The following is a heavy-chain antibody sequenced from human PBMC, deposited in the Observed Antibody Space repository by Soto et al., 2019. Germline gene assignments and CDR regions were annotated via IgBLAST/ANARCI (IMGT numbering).Heavy chain of an antibody. CDR3: ARHGSSSHVYELDY. D-gene: IGHD6-13*01. CDR2: IYYSGST. J-gene: IGHJ4*02. V-gene: IGHV4-39*01. CDR1: GGSISSSSYY. Sequence: SETLSLTCTVSGGSISSSSYYWGWIRQPPGKGLEWIGSIYYSGSTYYNPSLKSRVTISVDTSKNQFSLKLSSVTAADTAVYYCARHGSSSHVYELDYWGQGTLVTVSS.